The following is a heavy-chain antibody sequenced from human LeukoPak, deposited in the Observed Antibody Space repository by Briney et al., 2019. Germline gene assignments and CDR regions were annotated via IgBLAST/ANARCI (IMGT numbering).Heavy chain of an antibody. V-gene: IGHV1-18*01. D-gene: IGHD2-2*02. CDR2: ISAYNGNT. CDR1: GYTFTSYG. Sequence: ASVKVSCKASGYTFTSYGISWVRQAPGQGLEWIGWISAYNGNTNYAQKLQGRVTMTTDTSTSTAYMELRSLRSDDTAVYYCARIYCSSTSCYNAAEYFQHWGQGTLVTVSS. J-gene: IGHJ1*01. CDR3: ARIYCSSTSCYNAAEYFQH.